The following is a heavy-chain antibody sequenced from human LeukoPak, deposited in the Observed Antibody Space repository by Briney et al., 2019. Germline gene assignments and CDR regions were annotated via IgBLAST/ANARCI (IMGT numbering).Heavy chain of an antibody. Sequence: PGGSLRLSCAASGFTLSSYWMHWVRQAPGKGLVWVSRINGDGSSATYADSVKGRFTISRDNAKNTLYLQMNSLRAADTAVYYCARGGDIIWGRGIPRRFDPWGQGTLVTVSS. CDR3: ARGGDIIWGRGIPRRFDP. CDR1: GFTLSSYW. D-gene: IGHD3-10*01. J-gene: IGHJ5*02. CDR2: INGDGSSA. V-gene: IGHV3-74*03.